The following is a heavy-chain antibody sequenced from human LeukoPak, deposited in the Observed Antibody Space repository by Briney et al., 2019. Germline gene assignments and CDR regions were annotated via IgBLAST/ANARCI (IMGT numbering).Heavy chain of an antibody. CDR1: GDSVSSNSAA. Sequence: SQTLSLTCAISGDSVSSNSAAWNWIRQSPSRGLEWLGRTYYTSKWYNDYAVSVKSRIAINPDTSKNQFSLQLNSVTPEDTAVYYCAKGYCRGISCYSDYWGQGTLVTVSS. V-gene: IGHV6-1*01. CDR2: TYYTSKWYN. CDR3: AKGYCRGISCYSDY. D-gene: IGHD2-2*02. J-gene: IGHJ4*02.